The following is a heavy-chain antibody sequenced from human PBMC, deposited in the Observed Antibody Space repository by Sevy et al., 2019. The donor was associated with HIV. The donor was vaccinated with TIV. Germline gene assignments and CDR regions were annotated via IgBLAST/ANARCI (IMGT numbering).Heavy chain of an antibody. D-gene: IGHD5-12*01. CDR1: GYTFTGYY. Sequence: ASVKVSCKASGYTFTGYYMHWVRQAPGQGLEWMGWINPNSGGTNYAQKFQGRVTMTRDTSISTAYMELSRLRSDDTAVYYCARELSGYDFLGLDYWGQGTLVTVSS. CDR2: INPNSGGT. CDR3: ARELSGYDFLGLDY. J-gene: IGHJ4*02. V-gene: IGHV1-2*02.